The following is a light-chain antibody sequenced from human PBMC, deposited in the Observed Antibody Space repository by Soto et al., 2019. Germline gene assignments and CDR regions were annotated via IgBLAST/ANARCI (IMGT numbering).Light chain of an antibody. J-gene: IGLJ1*01. CDR2: EVS. Sequence: QSVLTQPPSASGSPGQSVTISCNGTSSDVGGYNYVSWYQQHPGKAPKLMIYEVSKRPSGVPDRFSGSKSGNTASLIVSGLQAEDEADYYCSSYAGSNNYVFGTGTKVTVL. CDR3: SSYAGSNNYV. CDR1: SSDVGGYNY. V-gene: IGLV2-8*01.